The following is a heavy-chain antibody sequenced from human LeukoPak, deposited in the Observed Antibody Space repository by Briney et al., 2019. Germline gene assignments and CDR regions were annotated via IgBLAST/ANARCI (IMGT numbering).Heavy chain of an antibody. D-gene: IGHD4-17*01. J-gene: IGHJ5*02. V-gene: IGHV3-23*01. CDR3: APSPRGLPANDWFAP. Sequence: GGSLRLSCAASGFTFSNFAMRWVRQAPGKGLEWVSAVSGSGGNTYYADSVKGRFTISRDNSKNTLFLQMNGLRAEDTAVYYWAPSPRGLPANDWFAPWGQGTLVTVSS. CDR1: GFTFSNFA. CDR2: VSGSGGNT.